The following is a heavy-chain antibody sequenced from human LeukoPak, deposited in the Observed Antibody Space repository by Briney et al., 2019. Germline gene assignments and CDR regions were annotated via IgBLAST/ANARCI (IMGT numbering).Heavy chain of an antibody. D-gene: IGHD6-25*01. Sequence: ASVKVSCKASRYTFNTYGISSVRQAPGQRLEWMGWINAYNGDTNHAQKFQGRVTMTTDTSTTTAYMELGSLRSDDTAVYYCARGGRGHWFDPWGQGTLVTVSS. V-gene: IGHV1-18*04. J-gene: IGHJ5*02. CDR1: RYTFNTYG. CDR3: ARGGRGHWFDP. CDR2: INAYNGDT.